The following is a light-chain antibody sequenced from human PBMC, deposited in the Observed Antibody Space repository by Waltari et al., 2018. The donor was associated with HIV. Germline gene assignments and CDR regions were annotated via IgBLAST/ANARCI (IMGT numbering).Light chain of an antibody. CDR3: MQALQSPLT. CDR1: QSLLHRNGYNY. J-gene: IGKJ4*01. V-gene: IGKV2-28*01. Sequence: DIVMTQSPLSLPVTPGEPASISCRPSQSLLHRNGYNYLDWYLQKPGQSPQPLIFLGSNRATGVPDRFSGSATGTDFTLKISTVEAEDVGIYYCMQALQSPLTFGGGTKVEIK. CDR2: LGS.